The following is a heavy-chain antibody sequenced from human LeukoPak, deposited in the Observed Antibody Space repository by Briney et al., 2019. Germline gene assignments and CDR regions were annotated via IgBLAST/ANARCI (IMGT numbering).Heavy chain of an antibody. CDR2: IYTDGSK. D-gene: IGHD6-13*01. J-gene: IGHJ4*02. CDR1: GFTVSTSY. CDR3: ARARVNVAAGIDY. V-gene: IGHV3-66*01. Sequence: GGSLRLSCAASGFTVSTSYMTWVRQAPGKGPEWVSVIYTDGSKNYADSVQGRFTLSRDNSKNTLYLQMNSLRAEDTAVYYCARARVNVAAGIDYWGQGTLVTVSS.